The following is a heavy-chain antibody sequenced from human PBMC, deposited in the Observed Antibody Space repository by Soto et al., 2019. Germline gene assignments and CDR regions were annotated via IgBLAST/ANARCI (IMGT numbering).Heavy chain of an antibody. CDR2: IYSTGNT. V-gene: IGHV4-38-2*02. CDR3: XXXXRYSTDV. CDR1: GDSIRSSSY. J-gene: IGHJ6*02. Sequence: QLQESGPGLVKPSETLSLTCTVSGDSIRSSSYWGWIRQPPGKGLEWIGSIYSTGNTYYNPSXXXXXXXXXXXXXXXXXXXXXXXXXXXXXXXXXXXXXRYSTDVWGQGTTVTVSS.